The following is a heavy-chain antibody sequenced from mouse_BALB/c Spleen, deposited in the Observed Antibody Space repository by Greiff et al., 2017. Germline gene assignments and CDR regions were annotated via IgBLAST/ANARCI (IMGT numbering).Heavy chain of an antibody. D-gene: IGHD2-2*01. CDR1: GFNIKDTY. V-gene: IGHV14-3*02. J-gene: IGHJ3*01. CDR3: ALSTMVTTWFAY. Sequence: EVQLVESGAELVKPGASVKLSCTASGFNIKDTYMHWVKQRPEQGLEWIGRIDPANGNTKYDPKFQGKATITADTSSNTAYLQLSSLTSEDTAVYYCALSTMVTTWFAYWGQGTLVTVSA. CDR2: IDPANGNT.